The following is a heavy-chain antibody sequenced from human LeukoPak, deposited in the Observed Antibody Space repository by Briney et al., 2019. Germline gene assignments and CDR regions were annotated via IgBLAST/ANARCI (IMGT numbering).Heavy chain of an antibody. Sequence: GGSLRLFCAACGFTFSSYAMSWVRQAPGKGVEWVSDISGSGGSTYYADYVKGRFTISRDNYKNTLYLQMNSLRAEDTAVYYCAKDSSPYYYDSSGYYPYWYFDLWGRGTLVTVSS. CDR1: GFTFSSYA. D-gene: IGHD3-22*01. V-gene: IGHV3-23*01. CDR3: AKDSSPYYYDSSGYYPYWYFDL. CDR2: ISGSGGST. J-gene: IGHJ2*01.